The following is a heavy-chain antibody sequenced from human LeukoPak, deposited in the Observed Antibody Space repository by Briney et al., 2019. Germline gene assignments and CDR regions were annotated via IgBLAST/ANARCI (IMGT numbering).Heavy chain of an antibody. D-gene: IGHD2-21*01. CDR2: MKQDGSEK. Sequence: GGSRRLSCAASGFTFSIDWMSWVRQAAGKGLEWVANMKQDGSEKYYVDSVQGRFTVSRDTATNLLWLQMNSLRAEDTAVYYCTREGHISSALDAFDLWGQGTKVTVSS. CDR1: GFTFSIDW. J-gene: IGHJ3*01. CDR3: TREGHISSALDAFDL. V-gene: IGHV3-7*03.